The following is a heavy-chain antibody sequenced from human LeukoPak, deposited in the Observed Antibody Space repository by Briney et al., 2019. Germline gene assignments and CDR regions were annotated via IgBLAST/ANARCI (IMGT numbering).Heavy chain of an antibody. CDR3: AHSKRHFSSPSLDY. V-gene: IGHV2-5*02. J-gene: IGHJ4*02. D-gene: IGHD2-2*01. CDR2: IYWDDDK. CDR1: GFSLTTSGVG. Sequence: GPTLVNPTQTLTLTCTFSGFSLTTSGVGVGWIRQPPGKALQWLALIYWDDDKRYSPSLKTRLTSTKDTSKNKVVLTVTNMDPVDTATYYCAHSKRHFSSPSLDYWGQGTLVTVSS.